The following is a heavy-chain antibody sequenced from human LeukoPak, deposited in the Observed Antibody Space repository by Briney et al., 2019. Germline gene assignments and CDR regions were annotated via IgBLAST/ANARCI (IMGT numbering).Heavy chain of an antibody. Sequence: GGSLRLSCAASGFTVSNNYMSWVRQAPGKGLEWVSVMYRGGSTYYADSVQGRFTMSRDNSKNTLYLQMNSLRAEHTAVYYCARDGGAAAGYWGQGTLVTVSS. CDR2: MYRGGST. J-gene: IGHJ4*02. CDR3: ARDGGAAAGY. D-gene: IGHD6-13*01. CDR1: GFTVSNNY. V-gene: IGHV3-66*01.